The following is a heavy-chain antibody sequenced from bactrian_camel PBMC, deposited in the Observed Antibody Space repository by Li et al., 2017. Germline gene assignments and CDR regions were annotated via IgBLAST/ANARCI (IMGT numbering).Heavy chain of an antibody. Sequence: VQLVESGGGSVQAGETLRLSCAPSGLTFSNYGMSWVRQAPGKGLEWVSGINSGGGRTYYSDSVKGRFTISRDNAKNTLYLQLNSLKTEDTAMYCCATRTTIDWGRGHKWWGQGTQVTVS. J-gene: IGHJ4*01. D-gene: IGHD5*01. CDR3: ATRTTIDWGRGHKW. CDR2: INSGGGRT. CDR1: GLTFSNYG. V-gene: IGHV3S40*01.